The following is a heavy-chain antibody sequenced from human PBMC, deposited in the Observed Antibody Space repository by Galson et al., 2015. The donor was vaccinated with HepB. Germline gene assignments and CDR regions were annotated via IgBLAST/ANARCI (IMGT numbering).Heavy chain of an antibody. D-gene: IGHD5-24*01. CDR3: ARDPRRTQWLQSYDY. CDR2: ISSSSSYI. Sequence: SLRLSCAASGLTFSSYSMDWVRQAPGKGLEWVSSISSSSSYIYYADSVKGRFTISRDNAKNSLYLQMNSLRAEDTAVYYCARDPRRTQWLQSYDYWGQGTLVTVSS. V-gene: IGHV3-21*01. CDR1: GLTFSSYS. J-gene: IGHJ4*02.